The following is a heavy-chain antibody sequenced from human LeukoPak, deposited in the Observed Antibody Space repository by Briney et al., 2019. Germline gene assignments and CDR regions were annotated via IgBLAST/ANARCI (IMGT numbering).Heavy chain of an antibody. CDR1: GFTVSSNS. Sequence: PGGSLRLSCTVSGFTVSSNSMSWVRQAPGKGLAGVSFIYCDNTHYSDSVKGRFTLSRDNSKNTLYLQMNSLRAEDTAVYYCARGGRGFGELGVDVGRKGTTVTIP. J-gene: IGHJ6*03. CDR3: ARGGRGFGELGVDV. V-gene: IGHV3-53*01. D-gene: IGHD3-10*01. CDR2: IYCDNT.